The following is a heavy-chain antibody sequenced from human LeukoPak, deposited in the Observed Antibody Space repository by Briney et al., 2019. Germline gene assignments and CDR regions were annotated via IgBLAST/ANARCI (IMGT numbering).Heavy chain of an antibody. CDR2: ISGNNDNP. Sequence: ASVKVSCKVSGYTFSNFGISWVRQAPGQGLEWMGWISGNNDNPNYGQNFQGRFTVTSDSSTSTAYMELRNPRSDDTAVYYCARDGTSTDDYWGQGTLVTVSS. D-gene: IGHD2-2*01. CDR1: GYTFSNFG. J-gene: IGHJ4*02. CDR3: ARDGTSTDDY. V-gene: IGHV1-18*01.